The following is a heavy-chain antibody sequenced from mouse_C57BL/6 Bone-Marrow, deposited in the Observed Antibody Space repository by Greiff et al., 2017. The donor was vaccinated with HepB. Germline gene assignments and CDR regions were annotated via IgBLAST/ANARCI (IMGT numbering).Heavy chain of an antibody. CDR2: IHPSDSDT. J-gene: IGHJ4*01. D-gene: IGHD2-4*01. Sequence: QVQLKQPGAELVKPGASVKVSCKASGYTFTSYWMHWVKQRPGQGLEWIGRIHPSDSDTNYNQKFKGKATLTVDKSSSTAYMQLSSLTSEDSAVYYCAIKRVYYDPSMDYWGQGTSVTVSS. CDR1: GYTFTSYW. V-gene: IGHV1-74*01. CDR3: AIKRVYYDPSMDY.